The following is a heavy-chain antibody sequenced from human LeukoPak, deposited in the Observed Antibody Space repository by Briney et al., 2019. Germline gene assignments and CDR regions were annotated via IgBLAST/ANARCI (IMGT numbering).Heavy chain of an antibody. D-gene: IGHD4-11*01. J-gene: IGHJ3*02. V-gene: IGHV1-8*03. Sequence: ASVKVSCKASGYTFTSYDINWVRQATGQGLEWMGWMNPNSGNTGYAQKFQGRVTITRNTSISTAYMELSSLRSEDTAVYYCAKGGETLYSNHNAFDIWGQGTMVTVSS. CDR1: GYTFTSYD. CDR3: AKGGETLYSNHNAFDI. CDR2: MNPNSGNT.